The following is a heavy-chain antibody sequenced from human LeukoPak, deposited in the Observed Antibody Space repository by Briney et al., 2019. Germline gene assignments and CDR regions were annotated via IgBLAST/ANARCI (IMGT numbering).Heavy chain of an antibody. CDR3: ARSGLYNDDYFDY. J-gene: IGHJ4*02. CDR2: IYSGGST. V-gene: IGHV3-53*04. D-gene: IGHD3-3*01. Sequence: PGRSLRLSCAASGFTVSSNYMSWVRQAPGKGLEWVSVIYSGGSTYYADSVKGRFTISRHNSKNTLYLQMNSLRAEDTAVYYCARSGLYNDDYFDYWGQGTLVTVSS. CDR1: GFTVSSNY.